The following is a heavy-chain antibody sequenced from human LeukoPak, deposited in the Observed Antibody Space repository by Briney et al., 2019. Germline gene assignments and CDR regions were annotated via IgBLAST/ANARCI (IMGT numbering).Heavy chain of an antibody. CDR3: ARDLGAALDY. J-gene: IGHJ4*02. V-gene: IGHV3-53*01. Sequence: PGGSLRLSCAASGFTISSNYMSWVRQAPGKGLEWVSVIYSGGSTYYSDSVKGRFTISRDNSKNTLYLQMNSLRAEDTAVYYCARDLGAALDYWGQGTLVTVSS. D-gene: IGHD6-13*01. CDR2: IYSGGST. CDR1: GFTISSNY.